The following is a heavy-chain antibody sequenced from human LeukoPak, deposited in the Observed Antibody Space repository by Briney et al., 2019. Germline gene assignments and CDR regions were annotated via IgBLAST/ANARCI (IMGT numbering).Heavy chain of an antibody. CDR1: GGSFSDYS. CDR3: ASGPVDYYTSGSFLK. D-gene: IGHD3-10*01. Sequence: SETLSLTCAVYGGSFSDYSWTWIRQPPGKGLEWIGEITHSGSTNYNPSLKSRVTISVDTSKNQFSLKVNSVTAADTAIYYCASGPVDYYTSGSFLKWGQGTMVTVSS. V-gene: IGHV4-34*01. J-gene: IGHJ3*01. CDR2: ITHSGST.